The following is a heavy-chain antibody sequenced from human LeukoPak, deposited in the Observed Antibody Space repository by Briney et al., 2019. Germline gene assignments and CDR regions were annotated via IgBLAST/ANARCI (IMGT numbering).Heavy chain of an antibody. J-gene: IGHJ4*02. V-gene: IGHV4-34*01. D-gene: IGHD6-13*01. CDR2: ISHRGTT. CDR3: ARGAESSSWSLDY. Sequence: SETLSLTCAVYGGSFSSYQWNWIRQPPGKGLGWIGEISHRGTTNYNPSLKSRVTMSVDTSKNQFSLKLSSVTAADTAVYYCARGAESSSWSLDYWGQGTLVTVSS. CDR1: GGSFSSYQ.